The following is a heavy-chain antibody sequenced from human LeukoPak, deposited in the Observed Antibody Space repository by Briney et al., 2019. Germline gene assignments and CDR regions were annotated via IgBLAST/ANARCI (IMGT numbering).Heavy chain of an antibody. CDR1: GYTFTSYD. D-gene: IGHD5-18*01. CDR2: IIPIFGTA. CDR3: ARALDTAMGRKNYYYYYGMDV. Sequence: SVKVSCKASGYTFTSYDISWVRQAPGQGLEWMGGIIPIFGTANYAQKFQGRVTITADESTSTAYMELSSLRSEDTAVYYCARALDTAMGRKNYYYYYGMDVWGQGTTVTVSS. J-gene: IGHJ6*02. V-gene: IGHV1-69*13.